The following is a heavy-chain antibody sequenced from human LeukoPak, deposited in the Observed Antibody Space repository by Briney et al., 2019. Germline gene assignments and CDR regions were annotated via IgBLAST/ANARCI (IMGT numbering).Heavy chain of an antibody. CDR2: IYYSGST. CDR3: ARGLMVATIYYFDY. D-gene: IGHD5-12*01. V-gene: IGHV4-59*01. J-gene: IGHJ4*02. CDR1: GGSFSGYY. Sequence: SETLSLTCAVYGGSFSGYYWSWIRQPPGKGLEWIGYIYYSGSTNYNPSLKSRVTISVDTSKNQFSLKLSSVTAADTAVYYCARGLMVATIYYFDYWGQGTLVTVSS.